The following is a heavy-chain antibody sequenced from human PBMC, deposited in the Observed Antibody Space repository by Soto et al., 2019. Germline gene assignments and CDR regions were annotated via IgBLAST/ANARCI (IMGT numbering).Heavy chain of an antibody. CDR1: GYTFISHG. Sequence: ASVKVSCKASGYTFISHGISWVRQAPGQGLEWMGWIGVNNGDTKYAQELRGRVSMTTDTSTSTAYMELRSLRSDDTAVYYCVREGRGLGYCSSTGCYSEFAYWGQGTLVTVSS. V-gene: IGHV1-18*01. CDR2: IGVNNGDT. D-gene: IGHD2-2*02. J-gene: IGHJ4*02. CDR3: VREGRGLGYCSSTGCYSEFAY.